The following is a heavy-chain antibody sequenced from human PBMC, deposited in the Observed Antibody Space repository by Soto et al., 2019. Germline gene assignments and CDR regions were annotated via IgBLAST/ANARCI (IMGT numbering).Heavy chain of an antibody. CDR2: VSYDGSFK. Sequence: QVQLVESGGGVVQPGGSLRLSCEASGFTFSKFGIHWVRQAPGKGLEWVAGVSYDGSFKYYADSVKGRFTISRDNSKNTLYLQMNSLRPEDTALYYCAKDSDQLLFDYYYYGMDVWGQGTTVTVSS. J-gene: IGHJ6*02. D-gene: IGHD2-2*01. CDR3: AKDSDQLLFDYYYYGMDV. CDR1: GFTFSKFG. V-gene: IGHV3-30*18.